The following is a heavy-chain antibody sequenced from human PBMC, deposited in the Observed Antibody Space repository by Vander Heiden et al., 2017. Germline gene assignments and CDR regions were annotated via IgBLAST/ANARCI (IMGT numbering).Heavy chain of an antibody. CDR1: GYTFTSLD. J-gene: IGHJ4*02. D-gene: IGHD6-13*01. V-gene: IGHV1-8*01. Sequence: QVQLVQSGAEVKEAGASVRVSCQASGYTFTSLDINWVRQATGQGLEWLGWMNPNNGRTGYAQKFQGRVTMTRDTSISTAYMELSSLTSEDTAVYYCARGVAAGVDYWGQGTLVTVSS. CDR3: ARGVAAGVDY. CDR2: MNPNNGRT.